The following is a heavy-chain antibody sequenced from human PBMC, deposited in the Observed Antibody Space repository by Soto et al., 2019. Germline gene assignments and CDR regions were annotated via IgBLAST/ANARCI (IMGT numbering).Heavy chain of an antibody. CDR2: ISSGGLSR. V-gene: IGHV3-23*01. D-gene: IGHD3-22*01. Sequence: EVQLLESGGGLVQPGGSLRLSCAASGFTFNSYAMTWVRQAPGKGLEWVSGISSGGLSRYYADSVRGRFTISRDNSKNTVYLQMNSLRAEDTALYYCATGGDYDSSGYNDYWGQGTLVTVSS. CDR1: GFTFNSYA. CDR3: ATGGDYDSSGYNDY. J-gene: IGHJ4*02.